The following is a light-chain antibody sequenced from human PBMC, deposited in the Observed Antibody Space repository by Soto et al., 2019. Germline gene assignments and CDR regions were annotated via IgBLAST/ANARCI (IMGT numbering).Light chain of an antibody. CDR3: QQYGSSPPIT. V-gene: IGKV3-20*01. CDR2: GAS. CDR1: QSVSSSY. Sequence: EIVLTQPPGTLSLSPGERATLSCRASQSVSSSYLTWYQQKPGQAPRLLIYGASSRATGNPDRFSGSGSGTDFTLTISRLEPEDFAVYYCQQYGSSPPITFGQGTRLEIK. J-gene: IGKJ5*01.